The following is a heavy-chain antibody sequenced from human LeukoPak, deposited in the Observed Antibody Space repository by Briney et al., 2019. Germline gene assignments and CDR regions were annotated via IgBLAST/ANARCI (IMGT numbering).Heavy chain of an antibody. J-gene: IGHJ6*03. CDR3: ARGGPRGGYYYYYMDV. CDR1: GFTFDDYG. D-gene: IGHD3-16*01. V-gene: IGHV3-20*04. Sequence: GSLRLSCAASGFTFDDYGMSWVRQAPGKGLEWVSGINWNGGSTGYADSVKGRFTISRDNAKNSLYLQMNSLRAEDTALYYCARGGPRGGYYYYYMDVWGKGTTVTVSS. CDR2: INWNGGST.